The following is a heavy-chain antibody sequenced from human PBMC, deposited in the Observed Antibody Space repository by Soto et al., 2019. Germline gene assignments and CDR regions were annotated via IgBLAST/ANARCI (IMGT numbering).Heavy chain of an antibody. CDR1: GYSFTTYW. V-gene: IGHV5-51*01. CDR3: ARVPYSSGWHFDY. D-gene: IGHD6-19*01. J-gene: IGHJ4*02. Sequence: GGSLKISCKGSGYSFTTYWICWVRQIPGKGLEWMGIIYPDDSDTRYSPSFQGQVTISADKSISTASLQWNSLKASDTAMYYCARVPYSSGWHFDYWGQGTLVTVSS. CDR2: IYPDDSDT.